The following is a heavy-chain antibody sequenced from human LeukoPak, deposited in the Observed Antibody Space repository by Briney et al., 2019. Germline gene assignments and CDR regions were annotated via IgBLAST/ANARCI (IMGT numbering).Heavy chain of an antibody. V-gene: IGHV1-18*01. Sequence: GASVKVSCKASGYTFTSYGISWVRQAPGQGLEWMGWISAYNGNTNYAQKLQGRVTMTTDTSTSTAYMELRSLRSDDTAVYYCARTYCTNGVCYADWFDPWGQGTLVTVSS. D-gene: IGHD2-8*01. J-gene: IGHJ5*02. CDR2: ISAYNGNT. CDR3: ARTYCTNGVCYADWFDP. CDR1: GYTFTSYG.